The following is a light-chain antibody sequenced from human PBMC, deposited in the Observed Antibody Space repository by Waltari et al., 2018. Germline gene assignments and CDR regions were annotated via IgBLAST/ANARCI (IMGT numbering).Light chain of an antibody. CDR2: AAS. CDR3: QQYWSYPIT. CDR1: QVITDH. V-gene: IGKV1-16*02. Sequence: DIQMTQSPSSLSASVGHKVTITCRASQVITDHLAWFQLKPGKAPNSLIYAASRLQSGVPSKFSGSGSGTDFTLTINSLQPEDFATYYCQQYWSYPITFAQGTRLEIE. J-gene: IGKJ5*01.